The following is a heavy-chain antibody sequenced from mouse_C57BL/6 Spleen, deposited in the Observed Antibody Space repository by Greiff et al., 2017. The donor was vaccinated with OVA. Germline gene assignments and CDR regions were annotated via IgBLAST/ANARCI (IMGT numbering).Heavy chain of an antibody. D-gene: IGHD4-1*01. Sequence: DVKLVESGGGLVKPGGSLKLSCAASGFTFSSYAMSWVRQTPEKRLEWVATISDGGSYTYYPDNVKGRFTISRDNAKNNLYLQMSHLKSEDTAMYYCARDWDVGNYFDYWGQGTTLTVSS. V-gene: IGHV5-4*01. J-gene: IGHJ2*01. CDR2: ISDGGSYT. CDR1: GFTFSSYA. CDR3: ARDWDVGNYFDY.